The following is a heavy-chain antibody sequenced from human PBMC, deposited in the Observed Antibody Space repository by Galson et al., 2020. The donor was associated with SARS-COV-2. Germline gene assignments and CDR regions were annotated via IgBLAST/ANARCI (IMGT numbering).Heavy chain of an antibody. CDR3: ARAVGGHVYDSGNYYPSYLFDY. Sequence: SQTLSLTCTVSGVSLTSPTSYWVWIRQPPGKGLESIGSIYLSGSTSYNPSLKRRVTISLDTSKNQFSLKLASLTAADTAVFYCARAVGGHVYDSGNYYPSYLFDYWGQGTLVTVSS. CDR2: IYLSGST. V-gene: IGHV4-39*07. J-gene: IGHJ4*02. D-gene: IGHD3-22*01. CDR1: GVSLTSPTSY.